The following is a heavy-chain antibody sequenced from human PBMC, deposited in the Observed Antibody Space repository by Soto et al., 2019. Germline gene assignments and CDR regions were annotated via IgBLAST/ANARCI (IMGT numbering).Heavy chain of an antibody. Sequence: GESLKISCQGSGYSFTTYWISWVRQMPGKGLEWMGKIDPGDSSTNYSPSFRGHITISVDRSINTAHLQFSSLKAADAAVYYCARLEKWYYNYYGLDVWGQGTMVTVSS. CDR2: IDPGDSST. D-gene: IGHD1-26*01. J-gene: IGHJ6*02. CDR3: ARLEKWYYNYYGLDV. CDR1: GYSFTTYW. V-gene: IGHV5-10-1*01.